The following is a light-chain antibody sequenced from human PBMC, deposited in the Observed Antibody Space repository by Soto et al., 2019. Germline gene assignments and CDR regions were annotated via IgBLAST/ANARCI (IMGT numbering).Light chain of an antibody. CDR3: SSYTSSSTVV. CDR2: EVR. CDR1: SSDVCGYNY. Sequence: QSALTQPASVSGSPGQSITISCTGTSSDVCGYNYVSWYQQHPGKAPKLMIYEVRNRPSGVSNRFSGSKSGNTASLTISGLQSEDEADYYCSSYTSSSTVVFGGGTELTVL. J-gene: IGLJ2*01. V-gene: IGLV2-14*01.